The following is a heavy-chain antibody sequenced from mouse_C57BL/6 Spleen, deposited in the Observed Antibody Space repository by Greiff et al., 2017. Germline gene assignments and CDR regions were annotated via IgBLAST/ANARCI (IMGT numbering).Heavy chain of an antibody. CDR2: ILPGSGST. J-gene: IGHJ4*01. CDR3: ARRAHYYGSRGYAMDY. D-gene: IGHD1-1*01. Sequence: QVQLKQSGAELMKPGASVKLSCKATGYTFTGYWIEWVKQRPGHGLEWIGEILPGSGSTNYNEKFKGKATFTADTSSNTAYMQLSSLTTEDSAIYYCARRAHYYGSRGYAMDYWGQGTSVTVSS. CDR1: GYTFTGYW. V-gene: IGHV1-9*01.